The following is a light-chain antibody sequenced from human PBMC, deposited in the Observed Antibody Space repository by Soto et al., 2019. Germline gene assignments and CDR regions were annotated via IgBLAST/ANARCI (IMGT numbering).Light chain of an antibody. CDR2: AAS. J-gene: IGKJ1*01. CDR3: QQYNSYSWT. CDR1: QDIRSA. Sequence: IQLTQSPSSLSASVGDRVTITCRASQDIRSALGWYQQKPGKVPKLLIYAASTLESGVPSRFSGSASGTDFTLTISSLQPDDFATYYCQQYNSYSWTFGQGTKVDNK. V-gene: IGKV1-13*02.